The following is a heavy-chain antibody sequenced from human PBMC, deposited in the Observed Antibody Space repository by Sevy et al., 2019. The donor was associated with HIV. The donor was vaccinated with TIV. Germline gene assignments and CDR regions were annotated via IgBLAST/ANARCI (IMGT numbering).Heavy chain of an antibody. CDR2: ISYDGSNK. Sequence: GGSLRLSCAASGFTFSSYGMHWVRQAPGKGLEWVAVISYDGSNKYYADSVKGRFTNSRDNSKNTQYLQMNSLRAEDTAVYYCAKDRGYDSSFDYWGQGTLVTVSS. V-gene: IGHV3-30*18. CDR1: GFTFSSYG. CDR3: AKDRGYDSSFDY. D-gene: IGHD5-12*01. J-gene: IGHJ4*02.